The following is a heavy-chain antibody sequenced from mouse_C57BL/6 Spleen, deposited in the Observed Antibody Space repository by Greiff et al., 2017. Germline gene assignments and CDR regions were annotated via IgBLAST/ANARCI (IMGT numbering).Heavy chain of an antibody. Sequence: QVQLQQSGAELVRPGASVTLSCKASGYTFTDYEMHWVKQTPVHGLEWIGAIDPETGGTAYNQKFKGKAILTADKSSSTAYMELRSLTSEDSAVDYCTRGTTVVATRYFDVWGTGTTVTVSS. CDR1: GYTFTDYE. D-gene: IGHD1-1*01. J-gene: IGHJ1*03. CDR3: TRGTTVVATRYFDV. V-gene: IGHV1-15*01. CDR2: IDPETGGT.